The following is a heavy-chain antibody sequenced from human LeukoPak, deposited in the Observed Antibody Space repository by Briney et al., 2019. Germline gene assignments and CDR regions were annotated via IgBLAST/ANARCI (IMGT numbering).Heavy chain of an antibody. CDR2: MNSNSGNT. Sequence: GASVKVSCKASGYTFTSYDINWVRQATGQGLEWMGWMNSNSGNTGYAQKFQGRVTMTRNTSISTAYMERSSLRSEDTAVYYCARGDRKIVGATPGAWGQGTLVTASS. CDR3: ARGDRKIVGATPGA. J-gene: IGHJ5*02. D-gene: IGHD1-26*01. V-gene: IGHV1-8*01. CDR1: GYTFTSYD.